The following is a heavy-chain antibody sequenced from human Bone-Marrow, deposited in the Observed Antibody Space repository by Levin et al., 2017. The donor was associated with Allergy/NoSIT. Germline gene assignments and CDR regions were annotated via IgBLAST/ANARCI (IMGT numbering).Heavy chain of an antibody. CDR2: IYHSGST. D-gene: IGHD2-2*01. Sequence: SETLSLTCSVSGGSINDNNFHWGWIRQPPGTELEWIGNIYHSGSTYYNPSLKSRLTISVDTSKNQFSLKLTSVTATDTAVYYCARFCSSTACYSNWFDPWGQGTLVTVSS. J-gene: IGHJ5*02. CDR1: GGSINDNNFH. CDR3: ARFCSSTACYSNWFDP. V-gene: IGHV4-39*01.